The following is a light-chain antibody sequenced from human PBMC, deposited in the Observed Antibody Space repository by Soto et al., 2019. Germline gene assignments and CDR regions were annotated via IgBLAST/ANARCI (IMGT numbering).Light chain of an antibody. V-gene: IGKV1-17*01. J-gene: IGKJ1*01. CDR3: LQHNSLPLT. CDR1: QGIRDA. CDR2: GSS. Sequence: DIQMTQSPSSLSASVGDRVTVTCRASQGIRDALVWYQQKPGKAPKRLIYGSSTLQGGVPSRFSGSGSETEFTLTSSSLQPEDSATYYCLQHNSLPLTFGQGTKVEIK.